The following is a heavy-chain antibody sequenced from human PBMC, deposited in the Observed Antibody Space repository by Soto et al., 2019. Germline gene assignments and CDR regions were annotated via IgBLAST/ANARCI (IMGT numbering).Heavy chain of an antibody. CDR3: ARDRRVVQNYFDY. Sequence: ASVKVSCKASGYTFTSYAMHWVRQAPGQRLEWMGWINAGNGNTKYSQKFQGRVTITRDTSASTAYMELSSLRSEDTAVYYCARDRRVVQNYFDYWGQGTLVTVSS. D-gene: IGHD2-15*01. CDR2: INAGNGNT. J-gene: IGHJ4*02. CDR1: GYTFTSYA. V-gene: IGHV1-3*01.